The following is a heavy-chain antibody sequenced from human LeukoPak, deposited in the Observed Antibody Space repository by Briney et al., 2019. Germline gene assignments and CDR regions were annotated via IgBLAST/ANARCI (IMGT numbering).Heavy chain of an antibody. CDR1: GYTFTGYY. J-gene: IGHJ4*02. D-gene: IGHD2/OR15-2a*01. Sequence: ASVKVSCKASGYTFTGYYMHWVRQAPGQGLEWMRRINPNSGGTNYAQKFQGRVTMTRDTSISTAYMELSRLRSDDTAVYYCARTLPYTYLSFYYWGQGTLVTVSS. CDR3: ARTLPYTYLSFYY. CDR2: INPNSGGT. V-gene: IGHV1-2*06.